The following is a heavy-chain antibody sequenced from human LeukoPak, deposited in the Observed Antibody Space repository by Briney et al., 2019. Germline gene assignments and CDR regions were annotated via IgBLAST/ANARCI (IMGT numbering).Heavy chain of an antibody. CDR1: GYSFTSYW. V-gene: IGHV5-51*01. D-gene: IGHD3-10*01. J-gene: IGHJ3*02. CDR2: IYPGDSDT. Sequence: GESLKISCKGSGYSFTSYWIGWVRQMPGKGLEWMGIIYPGDSDTRYSPSFQGQVTIPADKSISTAYLQWSSLKASDTAMYYCVALWFGEFDAFDIWGQGTMVTVSS. CDR3: VALWFGEFDAFDI.